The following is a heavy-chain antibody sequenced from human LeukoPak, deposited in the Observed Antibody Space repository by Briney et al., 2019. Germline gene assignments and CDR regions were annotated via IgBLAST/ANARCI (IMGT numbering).Heavy chain of an antibody. CDR3: ASDSPGYSSGSYFAY. D-gene: IGHD3-22*01. Sequence: PGGSLRLSCAASGLTFSTYWMSWVRQAPGQGPEWVANVKHDGSEKYYVDSVKGRFTISRDNAKNSLYLQMNSLRDEDTAVYYCASDSPGYSSGSYFAYWGQGTLVTVSS. CDR1: GLTFSTYW. CDR2: VKHDGSEK. J-gene: IGHJ4*02. V-gene: IGHV3-7*03.